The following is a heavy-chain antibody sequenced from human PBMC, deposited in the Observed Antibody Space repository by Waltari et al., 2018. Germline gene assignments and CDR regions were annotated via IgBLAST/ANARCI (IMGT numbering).Heavy chain of an antibody. CDR2: IYASGST. J-gene: IGHJ3*02. Sequence: QVQLQESGPGLVKPSETLSLTCTVSGGSISSYYWSWIRQPAGRGLEWIGRIYASGSTNYNPSLKSRVTMSVDTSNNQFTLKLSSVTAADTAVYYCARGAVDWHAFDIWGQGAMVTVSS. CDR1: GGSISSYY. D-gene: IGHD5-12*01. CDR3: ARGAVDWHAFDI. V-gene: IGHV4-4*07.